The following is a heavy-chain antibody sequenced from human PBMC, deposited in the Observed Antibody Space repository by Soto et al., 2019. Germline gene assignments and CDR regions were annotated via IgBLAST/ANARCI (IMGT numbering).Heavy chain of an antibody. CDR3: ARHYDILTGSIGFDY. CDR2: IYYSGST. V-gene: IGHV4-61*08. D-gene: IGHD3-9*01. CDR1: GVSISSGGYS. J-gene: IGHJ4*02. Sequence: SETLSHTCAVSGVSISSGGYSLSWIRQPPGKGLEWIGYIYYSGSTNYNPSLKSRVTISVDTSKNQFSLKLSSVTAADTAVYYCARHYDILTGSIGFDYWGQGTLVTVSS.